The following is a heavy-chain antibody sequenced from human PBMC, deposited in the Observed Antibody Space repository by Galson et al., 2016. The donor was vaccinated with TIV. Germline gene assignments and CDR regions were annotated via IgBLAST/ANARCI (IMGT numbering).Heavy chain of an antibody. D-gene: IGHD3-3*01. CDR2: IIPILGIA. Sequence: SVKVSCKASGGTFSSFTISWVRQAPGQGLEWMGRIIPILGIANYAQKFQGGLSIIADKSTSTAYMEMSSLRSEDTAVYYCASDHEGDSWSGSYRVGYYNFMDVWGKGTTVTVSS. J-gene: IGHJ6*03. CDR1: GGTFSSFT. V-gene: IGHV1-69*02. CDR3: ASDHEGDSWSGSYRVGYYNFMDV.